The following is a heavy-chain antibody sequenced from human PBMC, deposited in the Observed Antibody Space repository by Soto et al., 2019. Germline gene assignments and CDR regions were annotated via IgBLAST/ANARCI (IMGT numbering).Heavy chain of an antibody. J-gene: IGHJ4*02. D-gene: IGHD3-16*01. CDR2: IRNKVAGYTT. V-gene: IGHV3-72*01. CDR1: GFTFSDHY. CDR3: ARDHNWANDY. Sequence: EVQLVESGGDLVQPGGSLRLCCAASGFTFSDHYMDWVRQAPGQGLEWVARIRNKVAGYTTDYAASVKGRFNISRDDSSNSLSLQMNSLRIEDTAVYYCARDHNWANDYWGQGTLVTGSS.